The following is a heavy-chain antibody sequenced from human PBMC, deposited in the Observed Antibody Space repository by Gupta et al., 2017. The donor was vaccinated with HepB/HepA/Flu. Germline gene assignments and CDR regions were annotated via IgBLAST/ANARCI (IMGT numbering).Heavy chain of an antibody. V-gene: IGHV3-15*01. D-gene: IGHD1-1*01. CDR1: GFTFPNAS. CDR2: VKRKTDGGTI. J-gene: IGHJ4*02. Sequence: EVQLVESGGVLVEPGGSLRLFCAAAGFTFPNASMSWVRQAPGKGLEWVGLVKRKTDGGTIEYSVPVKGRFTISSDDSKHMLFLQMNSLKTEDTAVYYCTTGLQTGLDYWGQGTLVTVSS. CDR3: TTGLQTGLDY.